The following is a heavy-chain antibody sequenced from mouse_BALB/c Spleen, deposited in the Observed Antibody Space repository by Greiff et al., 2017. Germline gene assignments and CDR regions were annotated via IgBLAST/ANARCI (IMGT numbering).Heavy chain of an antibody. Sequence: EVQLQQSGAELVKPGASVKLSCTASGFNIKDTYMHWVKQRPEQGLEWIGRIDPANGNTKYDPKFQGKATITADTSSNTAYLQLSSLTSEDTAVYYCARSGGSSPYYFDYWGQGTTLTVSS. CDR1: GFNIKDTY. J-gene: IGHJ2*01. D-gene: IGHD1-1*01. V-gene: IGHV14-3*02. CDR2: IDPANGNT. CDR3: ARSGGSSPYYFDY.